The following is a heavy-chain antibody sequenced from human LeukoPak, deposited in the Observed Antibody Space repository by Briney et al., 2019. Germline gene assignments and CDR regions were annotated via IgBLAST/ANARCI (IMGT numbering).Heavy chain of an antibody. D-gene: IGHD6-6*01. CDR2: IYHSGST. Sequence: SETLSLTCTVSGGSISTYYWSWIRQPPGKGLEWIGYIYHSGSTNYNPSLQSRVTISVDTSKNQFSLNLNSVTAADTAVYYCAGGGAVRLHFQNWGQGTLVTVSS. CDR3: AGGGAVRLHFQN. J-gene: IGHJ1*01. V-gene: IGHV4-59*01. CDR1: GGSISTYY.